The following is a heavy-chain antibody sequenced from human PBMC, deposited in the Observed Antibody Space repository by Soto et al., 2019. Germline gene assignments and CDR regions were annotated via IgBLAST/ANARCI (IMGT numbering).Heavy chain of an antibody. CDR2: IYYSGST. CDR1: GGSISSGGYY. CDR3: AREGRNSGYDRPDAFDI. Sequence: QVQLQESGPGLVKPSQTLSLTCTVSGGSISSGGYYWSWIRQHPGKGLEWIGYIYYSGSTYYNPSLKSRVTISVDTSKNQFSLKLSSVTAADTAVYYCAREGRNSGYDRPDAFDIWGQGTMVTVSS. D-gene: IGHD5-12*01. V-gene: IGHV4-31*03. J-gene: IGHJ3*02.